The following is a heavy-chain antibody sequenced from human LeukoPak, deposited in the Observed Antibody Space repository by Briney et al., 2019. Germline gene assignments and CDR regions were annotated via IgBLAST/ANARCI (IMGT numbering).Heavy chain of an antibody. J-gene: IGHJ6*02. CDR2: ISGSGGST. Sequence: RPGGSLRLSCAASGFTFSSYAMSWVRQAPGKGLEWVSAISGSGGSTYYADSVKGRFTISRDNSKNTLYLQMNSLRAEDTAVYYCAKCLGYGTSCSFWDYYYYGMDVWGQGTTVTVSS. CDR3: AKCLGYGTSCSFWDYYYYGMDV. V-gene: IGHV3-23*01. CDR1: GFTFSSYA. D-gene: IGHD2-2*01.